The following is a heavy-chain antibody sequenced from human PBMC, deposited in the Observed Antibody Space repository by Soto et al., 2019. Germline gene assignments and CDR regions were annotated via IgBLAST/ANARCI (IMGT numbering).Heavy chain of an antibody. D-gene: IGHD3-9*01. CDR3: AKDLNGLTGGY. Sequence: QVQLVESGGGVVQPGRSLRLSCAASGFTFSSYGMHWVRQAPGKGLEWVAVISYDGSNKYYVDSVKGRFTISRDNSKNTLYLQMNSLRAEDTAVYYCAKDLNGLTGGYWGQGTLVTVSS. CDR2: ISYDGSNK. CDR1: GFTFSSYG. J-gene: IGHJ4*02. V-gene: IGHV3-30*18.